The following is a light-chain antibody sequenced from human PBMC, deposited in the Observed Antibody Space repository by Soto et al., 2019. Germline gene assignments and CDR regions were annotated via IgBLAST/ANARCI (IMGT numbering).Light chain of an antibody. Sequence: EIVMTQSPATLSVSPGERASLSCRASQSVSSNLAWYQQKPGQTPRLLIYATSTRATGIPDRFSGSGSGTDFTLTINRLEPEDFALYYCQQYGSSPPTFGQGTKVDIK. CDR1: QSVSSN. J-gene: IGKJ1*01. CDR2: ATS. CDR3: QQYGSSPPT. V-gene: IGKV3-20*01.